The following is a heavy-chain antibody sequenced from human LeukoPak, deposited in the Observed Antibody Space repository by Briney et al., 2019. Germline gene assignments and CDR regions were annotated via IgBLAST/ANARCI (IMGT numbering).Heavy chain of an antibody. CDR2: IYHGDSDT. CDR3: AMGGSWDSRPGWFAA. V-gene: IGHV5-51*01. D-gene: IGHD6-13*01. CDR1: GYSFTSYW. Sequence: GESLKISCKGSGYSFTSYWIGWVRQMPGKGLEWMGIIYHGDSDTRYSPSFQGQVTISADKSISTAYLQWSSLKAADTAMYYCAMGGSWDSRPGWFAAWGQGTLVTVSS. J-gene: IGHJ5*02.